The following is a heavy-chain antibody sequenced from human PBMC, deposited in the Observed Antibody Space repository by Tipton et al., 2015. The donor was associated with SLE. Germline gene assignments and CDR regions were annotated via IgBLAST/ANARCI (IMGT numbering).Heavy chain of an antibody. CDR3: ASGGVGATPGAFDI. D-gene: IGHD1-26*01. CDR2: ISYSGST. V-gene: IGHV4-59*01. CDR1: GGSISSYY. J-gene: IGHJ3*02. Sequence: TLSLTCTVSGGSISSYYWSWLRLPPGKGLAWLGYISYSGSTNYNPSLKSRVTISVDTSKNQFSLKLSSVTAADTAVYYCASGGVGATPGAFDIWGQGTMVTVSS.